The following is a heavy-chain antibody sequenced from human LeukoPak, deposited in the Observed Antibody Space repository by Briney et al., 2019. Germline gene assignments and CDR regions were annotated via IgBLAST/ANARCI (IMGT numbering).Heavy chain of an antibody. V-gene: IGHV1-2*06. CDR2: ISPNSGGT. Sequence: ASVKVSCKASGYTFTGYYMHWVRQAPGQGLEWMGRISPNSGGTNYAQKSQGRVTMTRDRSISTAYMELSSLRSDDTAVYYCARASQDYYDSSDRGYFDHWGQGTLVTVSS. CDR1: GYTFTGYY. CDR3: ARASQDYYDSSDRGYFDH. J-gene: IGHJ4*02. D-gene: IGHD3-22*01.